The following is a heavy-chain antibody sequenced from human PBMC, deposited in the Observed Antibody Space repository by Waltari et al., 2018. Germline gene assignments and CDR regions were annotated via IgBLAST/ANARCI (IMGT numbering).Heavy chain of an antibody. CDR1: GGTFSSYA. J-gene: IGHJ4*02. CDR2: ISPYRGKA. V-gene: IGHV1-69*09. D-gene: IGHD3-10*01. CDR3: ARDLGCGSGSYFCGYFDY. Sequence: QVQLVQSGAEVKKPGSSVKVSCKASGGTFSSYAISWVRQAPGQGLEWMGRISPYRGKANCERRFQGRGTITADKATGTAYMELSSLGSEDTAVYYGARDLGCGSGSYFCGYFDYWGQGTLVTVSS.